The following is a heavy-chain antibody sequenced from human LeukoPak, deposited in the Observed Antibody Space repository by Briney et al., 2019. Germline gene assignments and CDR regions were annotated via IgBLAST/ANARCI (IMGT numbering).Heavy chain of an antibody. CDR1: DDSITMYY. Sequence: SETLSLTCSVSDDSITMYYWTWIRQPPGKGLEWIGYVDHTGSTNFNPSLNGRVSISRDTTNNLFSLRLRSVTAADTAVHFCARGRVSSSTWYSTYYYYFYMDVWGKGTTVTVSS. CDR2: VDHTGST. CDR3: ARGRVSSSTWYSTYYYYFYMDV. V-gene: IGHV4-59*01. D-gene: IGHD1-1*01. J-gene: IGHJ6*03.